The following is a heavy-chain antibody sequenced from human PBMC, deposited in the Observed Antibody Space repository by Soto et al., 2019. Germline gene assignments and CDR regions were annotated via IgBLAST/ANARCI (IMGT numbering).Heavy chain of an antibody. CDR1: GGSFSGYY. CDR2: INHSGST. Sequence: SETLSLTCAVYGGSFSGYYWSWIRQPPGKGLEWIGEINHSGSTNYNPSLKSRVTISVDTSKNQFSLKLSSVTAADTAVYYCARDFGSSFYFDYWGQGTLVTVSS. CDR3: ARDFGSSFYFDY. V-gene: IGHV4-34*01. D-gene: IGHD6-6*01. J-gene: IGHJ4*02.